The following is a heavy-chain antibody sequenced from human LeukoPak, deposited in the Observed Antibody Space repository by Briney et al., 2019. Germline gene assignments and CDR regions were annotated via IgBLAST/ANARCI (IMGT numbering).Heavy chain of an antibody. V-gene: IGHV1-8*03. CDR1: GYTFTSYA. CDR3: TRETSSRYFDY. J-gene: IGHJ4*02. Sequence: ASVKVSCKASGYTFTSYAMHWVRQATGQGLEWMGWMNPNSGRTGYAQNFQGRITITRNTPISTAYMELSSLRSEDTAVYYCTRETSSRYFDYWGQGTLVTVSS. CDR2: MNPNSGRT.